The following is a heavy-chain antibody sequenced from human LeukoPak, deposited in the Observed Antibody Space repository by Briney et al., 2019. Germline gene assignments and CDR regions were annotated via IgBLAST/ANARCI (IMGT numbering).Heavy chain of an antibody. J-gene: IGHJ4*02. CDR1: GFTFSSYE. V-gene: IGHV3-48*03. Sequence: PGGSLRLSCAASGFTFSSYEMNWVRQAPGKGLEWISYISISSSIIYYADSVKGRFTISRDNAKNSLYLQMNSLRAEDTAVYYCAREPLTDCCGGNCYSWGFDYWGQGTLVTVSS. CDR2: ISISSSII. D-gene: IGHD2-15*01. CDR3: AREPLTDCCGGNCYSWGFDY.